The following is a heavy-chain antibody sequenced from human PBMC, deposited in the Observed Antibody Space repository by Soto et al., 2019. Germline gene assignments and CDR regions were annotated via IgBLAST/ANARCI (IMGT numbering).Heavy chain of an antibody. D-gene: IGHD3-3*01. J-gene: IGHJ3*02. Sequence: VASVKVSCKASGYTFTSYAMHWVRQAPGQRLEWMGWINAGNGNTKYSQKFQGRVTITRDTSASTAYMELSSLRSEDTAVYYCARRYYDFWSGLNDAFDIWGQGTMVTVSS. CDR2: INAGNGNT. CDR1: GYTFTSYA. V-gene: IGHV1-3*01. CDR3: ARRYYDFWSGLNDAFDI.